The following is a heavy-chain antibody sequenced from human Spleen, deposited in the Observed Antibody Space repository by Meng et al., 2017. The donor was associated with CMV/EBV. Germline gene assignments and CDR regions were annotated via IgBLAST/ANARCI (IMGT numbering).Heavy chain of an antibody. CDR2: ISWNSGSI. CDR1: GFTFDDYA. V-gene: IGHV3-9*01. J-gene: IGHJ6*02. D-gene: IGHD5-12*01. Sequence: SLKISCAASGFTFDDYAMHWVRQAPGKGLEWVSGISWNSGSIGYADSVKGRFTISRDNAKNSLYLQMNSLRAEDTALYYCAKAQVATIPYGMDVWGQGTTVTVSS. CDR3: AKAQVATIPYGMDV.